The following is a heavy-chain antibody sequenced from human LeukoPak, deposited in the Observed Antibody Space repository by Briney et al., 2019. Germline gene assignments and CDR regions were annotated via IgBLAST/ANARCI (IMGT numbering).Heavy chain of an antibody. V-gene: IGHV3-21*01. J-gene: IGHJ4*02. CDR3: ASSRHGPPDDY. CDR1: GFTFSSKS. D-gene: IGHD1-14*01. Sequence: GGSLRLSCAASGFTFSSKSMNWVRQAPGKGLEWVSSISSSSSYIYYADSVKGRFTISRDNAKNSLYLQMNSLRAEDTAVYYCASSRHGPPDDYWGQGTLVTVSS. CDR2: ISSSSSYI.